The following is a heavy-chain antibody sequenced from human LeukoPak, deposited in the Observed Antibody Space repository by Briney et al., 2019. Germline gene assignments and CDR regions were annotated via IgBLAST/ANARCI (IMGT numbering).Heavy chain of an antibody. D-gene: IGHD4-17*01. V-gene: IGHV3-74*01. Sequence: GGSLRLSRAASGFTFSTYWMHWVRLTPGKGLVWVSRINTDGSTKNYADSVKGRFTISRDNAFHTLYLQMNSLRAEDTAVYYCARGPYGDYRSNWEAWFDPWGQGTLVTVSS. CDR2: INTDGSTK. J-gene: IGHJ5*02. CDR1: GFTFSTYW. CDR3: ARGPYGDYRSNWEAWFDP.